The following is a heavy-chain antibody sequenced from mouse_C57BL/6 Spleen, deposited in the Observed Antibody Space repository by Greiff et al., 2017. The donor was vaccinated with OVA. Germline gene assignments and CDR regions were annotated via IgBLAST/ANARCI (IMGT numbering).Heavy chain of an antibody. Sequence: EVKVVESGGGLVKPGGSLKLSCAASGFTFSSYAMSWVRQTPEKRLEWVATISDGGSYTYYPDNVKGRFTIARDNAKNNLYLQMSHLKSEDTAMYYCARDLGYGSSPAWFAYWGQGTLVTVSA. CDR3: ARDLGYGSSPAWFAY. CDR1: GFTFSSYA. J-gene: IGHJ3*01. D-gene: IGHD1-1*01. CDR2: ISDGGSYT. V-gene: IGHV5-4*01.